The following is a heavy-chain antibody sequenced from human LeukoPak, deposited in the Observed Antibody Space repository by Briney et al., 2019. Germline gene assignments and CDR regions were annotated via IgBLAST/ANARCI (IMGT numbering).Heavy chain of an antibody. CDR3: ARVPGIAVAGPIDY. J-gene: IGHJ4*02. D-gene: IGHD6-19*01. V-gene: IGHV1-18*01. Sequence: ASVKVSCKASGYTFTSYAMHWVRQAPGQGLEWMGWISAYNGNTNYAQKLQGRATMTTDTSTSTAYMELRSLRSDDTAVYYCARVPGIAVAGPIDYWGQGTLVTVSS. CDR2: ISAYNGNT. CDR1: GYTFTSYA.